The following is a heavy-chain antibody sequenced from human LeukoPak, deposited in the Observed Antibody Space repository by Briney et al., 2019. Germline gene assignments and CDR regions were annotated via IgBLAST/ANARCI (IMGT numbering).Heavy chain of an antibody. J-gene: IGHJ5*02. V-gene: IGHV4-38-2*02. CDR1: GYSISSGYY. CDR3: ARGVISDWFDP. Sequence: SETLSLTCTVSGYSISSGYYWGWIQQPPGKGLEWIGSIYHSGSTYYNPSLKSRVTISVDTSKNQFSLKLSSVTAADTAVYYCARGVISDWFDPWGQGTLVTVSS. CDR2: IYHSGST. D-gene: IGHD3-10*01.